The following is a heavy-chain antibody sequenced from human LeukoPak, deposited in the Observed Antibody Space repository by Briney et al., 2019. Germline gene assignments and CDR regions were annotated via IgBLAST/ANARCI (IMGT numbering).Heavy chain of an antibody. J-gene: IGHJ4*02. V-gene: IGHV3-21*01. D-gene: IGHD3-16*01. CDR2: ISSSSSYI. Sequence: GGTLRLSCAASGFGFSTFKMNWVRQTPGKGLEWVSSISSSSSYIYYADSMKGRFTISRDNTKNSLYLQMNSLRAEDSAVYYCARADDSEEGFDYWGQGTLVTVSS. CDR1: GFGFSTFK. CDR3: ARADDSEEGFDY.